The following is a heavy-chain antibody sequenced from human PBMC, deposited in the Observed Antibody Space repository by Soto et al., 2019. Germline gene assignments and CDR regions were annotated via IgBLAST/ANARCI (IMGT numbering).Heavy chain of an antibody. D-gene: IGHD3-22*01. CDR3: AKDPRFHDYYYDSSGYKSDAFDI. V-gene: IGHV3-23*01. Sequence: GGSLRLSCAASGFTFSSYAMSWVRQAPGKGLEWVSAISGSGGSTYYADSVKGRFTISRDNSKNTLYLQMNSLRAEDTAVYYCAKDPRFHDYYYDSSGYKSDAFDIWGQGTMVTVSS. CDR2: ISGSGGST. CDR1: GFTFSSYA. J-gene: IGHJ3*02.